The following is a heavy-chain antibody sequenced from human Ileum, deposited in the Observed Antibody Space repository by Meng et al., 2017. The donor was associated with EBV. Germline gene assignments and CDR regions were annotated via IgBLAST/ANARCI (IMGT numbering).Heavy chain of an antibody. Sequence: QLQLQESGPGLVKPAEPLSLTCTVSGGPIDSSSYYWGWTRQPPGKGLEWIGSIYYSGRTYYNPSLKSRVTISVDTSKNQFSLKLSSVTAADTAVYYCARPIAAAGWFDPWGQGTLVTVSS. CDR1: GGPIDSSSYY. CDR3: ARPIAAAGWFDP. CDR2: IYYSGRT. J-gene: IGHJ5*02. D-gene: IGHD6-13*01. V-gene: IGHV4-39*01.